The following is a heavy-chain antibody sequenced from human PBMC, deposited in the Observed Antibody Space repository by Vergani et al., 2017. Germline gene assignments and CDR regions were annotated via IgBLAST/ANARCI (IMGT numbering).Heavy chain of an antibody. CDR2: INHSGTI. CDR1: GGSLSGYY. CDR3: ARRAERWETLLRDDFDV. Sequence: QVQLQQWGPGLLKPSETLSLTCAVYGGSLSGYYWSWIRLAPGKGLEWIGEINHSGTINYNPTLKSPFNVSIDTSRDHFSLKLRSVSASDTAVYFCARRAERWETLLRDDFDVWGQGTFVTVSP. D-gene: IGHD1-26*01. V-gene: IGHV4-34*01. J-gene: IGHJ3*01.